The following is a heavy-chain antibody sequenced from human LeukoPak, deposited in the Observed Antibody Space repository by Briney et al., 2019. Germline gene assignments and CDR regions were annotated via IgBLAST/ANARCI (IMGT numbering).Heavy chain of an antibody. CDR2: ISSSSRYI. V-gene: IGHV3-21*01. CDR1: GFTFSSYS. CDR3: ARDFRLYNSVGSYDY. Sequence: PGGSLRLSCAASGFTFSSYSMNWVRQAPGKGLEWVSSISSSSRYIYYADSVKGRFTISRDNAKNSLYLQMNSLRAEDTAVYYCARDFRLYNSVGSYDYWGQGTLVTVSS. D-gene: IGHD6-19*01. J-gene: IGHJ4*02.